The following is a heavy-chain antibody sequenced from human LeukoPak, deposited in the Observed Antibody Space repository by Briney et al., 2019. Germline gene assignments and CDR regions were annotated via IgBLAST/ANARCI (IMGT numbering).Heavy chain of an antibody. V-gene: IGHV1-18*01. Sequence: ASVKVSCKASGYTFTSYGISWVRQAPGQGLEWMGWISAYNGNTNYAQKLQGRVTMTTDTSTSTAYMELRSLRSDDTAVYYCARFKYYYGSGSYAGAQNWFDPWGQGTLVAVSS. J-gene: IGHJ5*02. CDR2: ISAYNGNT. D-gene: IGHD3-10*01. CDR3: ARFKYYYGSGSYAGAQNWFDP. CDR1: GYTFTSYG.